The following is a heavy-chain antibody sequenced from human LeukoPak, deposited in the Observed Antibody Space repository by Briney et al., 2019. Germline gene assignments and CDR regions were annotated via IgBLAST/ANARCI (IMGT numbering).Heavy chain of an antibody. CDR3: ARLAVWGSYRYFDY. CDR2: IYSGGST. D-gene: IGHD3-16*02. J-gene: IGHJ4*02. CDR1: GFTVSSNY. V-gene: IGHV3-53*04. Sequence: AGGSLRLSCAASGFTVSSNYMSWVRQAPGKGLEWGSVIYSGGSTYYADSVKGRFTISRHNSKNTLYLQMNSLRAEDTAVYYCARLAVWGSYRYFDYWGQGTLVTVSS.